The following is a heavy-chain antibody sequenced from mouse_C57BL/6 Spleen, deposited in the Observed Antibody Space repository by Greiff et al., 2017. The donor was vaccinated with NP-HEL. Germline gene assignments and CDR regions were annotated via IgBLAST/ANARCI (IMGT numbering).Heavy chain of an antibody. J-gene: IGHJ1*03. CDR3: ARRGSSPYWYFDV. CDR1: GYTFTSYW. V-gene: IGHV1-64*01. D-gene: IGHD1-1*01. CDR2: IHPNSGST. Sequence: VQLQQPGAELVKPGASVKLSCKASGYTFTSYWMHWVKQRPGQGLEWIGMIHPNSGSTNYNEKFKSKATLTVDKSPSTAYMQLSSLTSEDSAVYYCARRGSSPYWYFDVWGTGTTVTVSS.